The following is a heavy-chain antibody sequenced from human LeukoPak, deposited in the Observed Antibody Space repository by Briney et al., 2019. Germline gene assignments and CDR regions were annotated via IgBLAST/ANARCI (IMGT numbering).Heavy chain of an antibody. D-gene: IGHD4-17*01. CDR2: IYYSGST. CDR3: ARLDYGDYGSDY. Sequence: KTSETLSLTCTVSGGSISSYYWSWIRQPPGKGLEWIGYIYYSGSTNYNPSLKSRVTISVDTSKNQFSLKLSSVTAADTAVYYCARLDYGDYGSDYWGQGTLVTVSS. V-gene: IGHV4-59*12. CDR1: GGSISSYY. J-gene: IGHJ4*02.